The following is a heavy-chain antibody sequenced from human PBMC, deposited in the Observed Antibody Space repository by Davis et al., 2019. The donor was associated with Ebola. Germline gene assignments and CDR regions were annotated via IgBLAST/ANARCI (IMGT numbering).Heavy chain of an antibody. D-gene: IGHD2-2*01. CDR1: GFTFSSYS. Sequence: GGSLRLSCAASGFTFSSYSMNWVRQAPGKGLEWVSYISSSSSTIYYADSVKGRFTISRDNAKNSLYLQMNSLRDEDTAVYYCARFRWDCSSTSCYWYYYYGMDVWGQGTTVTVSS. V-gene: IGHV3-48*02. J-gene: IGHJ6*02. CDR2: ISSSSSTI. CDR3: ARFRWDCSSTSCYWYYYYGMDV.